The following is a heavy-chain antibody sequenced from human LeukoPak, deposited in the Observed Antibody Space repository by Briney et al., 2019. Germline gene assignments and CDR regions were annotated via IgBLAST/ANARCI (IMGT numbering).Heavy chain of an antibody. V-gene: IGHV1-18*01. Sequence: ASVKVSCKASGYTFTSYGISWVRQAPGQGLEWMGWISAYNGNTNYAQKLQGRVTMTTDTSTSTAYMELRSLRSDDTAVCYCARADPEEMATFFDYWGQGTLVTVSS. D-gene: IGHD5-24*01. CDR1: GYTFTSYG. CDR3: ARADPEEMATFFDY. CDR2: ISAYNGNT. J-gene: IGHJ4*02.